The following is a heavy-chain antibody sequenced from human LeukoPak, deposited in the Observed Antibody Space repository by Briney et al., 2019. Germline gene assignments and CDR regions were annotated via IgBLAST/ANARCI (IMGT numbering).Heavy chain of an antibody. CDR3: ARATSYSSSWYDEGYYFDY. Sequence: PGGSLRLSCAASGFTFSSYWMSWVRQPPGKGLEWVANIKQDGSEKYYVDSLTGPFTITRDNAKNSLYLQLNSLRAEDTAVYYCARATSYSSSWYDEGYYFDYWGQGTLVTVSS. V-gene: IGHV3-7*01. CDR1: GFTFSSYW. CDR2: IKQDGSEK. J-gene: IGHJ4*02. D-gene: IGHD6-13*01.